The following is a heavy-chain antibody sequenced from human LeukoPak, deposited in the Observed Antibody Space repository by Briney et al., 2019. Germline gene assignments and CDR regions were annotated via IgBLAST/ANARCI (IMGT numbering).Heavy chain of an antibody. J-gene: IGHJ4*02. V-gene: IGHV3-21*01. D-gene: IGHD6-19*01. CDR1: GFTFSSYS. CDR2: ISSSSSYI. Sequence: GGSLRLSCAASGFTFSSYSMNWVRQAPGKGLEWVSSISSSSSYIYYADSVKGRFTISRDNAKNSLYLQMNSLRAEDTAVYYCARDLGIAVAGFDYWGQGTLVTVSS. CDR3: ARDLGIAVAGFDY.